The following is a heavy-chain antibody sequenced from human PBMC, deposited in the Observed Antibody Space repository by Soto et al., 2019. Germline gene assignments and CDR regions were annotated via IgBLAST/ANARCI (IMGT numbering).Heavy chain of an antibody. CDR2: MNPNSGNT. D-gene: IGHD3-3*01. V-gene: IGHV1-8*01. CDR1: GYTFTRYD. CDR3: ASPARNYDFWSGYSFDI. J-gene: IGHJ6*02. Sequence: ASVKVSCKASGYTFTRYDINWVRQATGQGLEWMGWMNPNSGNTGYAQKFQGRVTMTRNTSISTAYMELSSLRSEDTAVYYCASPARNYDFWSGYSFDIWGQGTTVTVSS.